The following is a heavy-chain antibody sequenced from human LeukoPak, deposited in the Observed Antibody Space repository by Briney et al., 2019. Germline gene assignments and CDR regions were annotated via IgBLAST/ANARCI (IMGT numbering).Heavy chain of an antibody. CDR2: ISYDGSNK. J-gene: IGHJ4*02. V-gene: IGHV3-30*18. D-gene: IGHD5-24*01. CDR3: AKVIREVDMSHDY. CDR1: GFTFSSYG. Sequence: GRSLRLSCAASGFTFSSYGMHWVRQAPGKGLEWVAVISYDGSNKYYADSVKGRFTISRDNSKNTLYLQMNSLRVEDTAVYYCAKVIREVDMSHDYWGQGALVTVSS.